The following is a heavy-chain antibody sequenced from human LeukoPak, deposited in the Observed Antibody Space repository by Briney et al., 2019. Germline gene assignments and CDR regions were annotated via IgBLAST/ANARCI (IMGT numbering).Heavy chain of an antibody. V-gene: IGHV4-34*01. J-gene: IGHJ5*02. CDR3: ARGRYRNWFDP. CDR2: ISHSGST. D-gene: IGHD3-9*01. Sequence: PSETLSLTCAVYGGSFSGYYWSWIRQPPGKGLEWIGEISHSGSTNYNPSLKSRVTISVDTSKNQFSLKLSSVTAADTAVYYCARGRYRNWFDPWGQGTLVTVSS. CDR1: GGSFSGYY.